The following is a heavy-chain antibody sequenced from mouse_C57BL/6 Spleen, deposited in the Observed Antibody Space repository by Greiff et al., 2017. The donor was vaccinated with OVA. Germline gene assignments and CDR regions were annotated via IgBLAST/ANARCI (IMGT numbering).Heavy chain of an antibody. V-gene: IGHV1-50*01. CDR1: GYTFTSYW. Sequence: QVQLQQPGAELVKPGASVKLSCKASGYTFTSYWMPWVKQRPGQGLEWIGEIDPSDSYTNYNQQFKGKATFTVDTSSSTAYMQRSSLAAEDAADYDCARGDGIYYFDDWGQGTTLTVSS. CDR2: IDPSDSYT. J-gene: IGHJ2*01. CDR3: ARGDGIYYFDD. D-gene: IGHD2-1*01.